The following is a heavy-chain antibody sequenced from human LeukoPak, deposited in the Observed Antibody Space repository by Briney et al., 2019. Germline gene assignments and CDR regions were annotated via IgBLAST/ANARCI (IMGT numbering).Heavy chain of an antibody. J-gene: IGHJ5*02. CDR1: GGSISTFS. CDR3: ARDAGGTWFDP. V-gene: IGHV4-59*01. Sequence: SETLSLTCTVSGGSISTFSWNWIRQPPGQGLEWIGYVNSNGGTYNNPSLKSRVTVSLDMSKNQFSLKLSSATAADTAVYYCARDAGGTWFDPWGKGILVTVSS. CDR2: VNSNGGT.